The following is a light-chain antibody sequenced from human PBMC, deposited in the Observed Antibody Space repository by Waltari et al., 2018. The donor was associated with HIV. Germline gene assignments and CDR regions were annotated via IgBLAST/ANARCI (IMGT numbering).Light chain of an antibody. Sequence: DIVMTQSPDSLAVSLGERATINCKSSQSVLYNSNNKNYVVWYQQKPGHPPKVLFYWASTRESGVPDRFSGSGSGTDFTLTISSLQAEDVAVYYCQQHFKTPYSFGQGTKLEIK. CDR1: QSVLYNSNNKNY. CDR3: QQHFKTPYS. CDR2: WAS. J-gene: IGKJ2*03. V-gene: IGKV4-1*01.